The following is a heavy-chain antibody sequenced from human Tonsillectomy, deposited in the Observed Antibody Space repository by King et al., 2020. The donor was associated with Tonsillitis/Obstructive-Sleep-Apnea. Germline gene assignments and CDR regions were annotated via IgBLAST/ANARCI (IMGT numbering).Heavy chain of an antibody. CDR1: GFSLSTRAVG. CDR2: IYWDDDK. CDR3: AHSLYYYGSGTTFDS. D-gene: IGHD3-10*01. Sequence: TLKESGPTLVKPTQTLTLTCTFSGFSLSTRAVGVGWIRQPPGKALEWLALIYWDDDKRYSPSLKSRLTITKDTSKNQVVLTMTNMDPVETATYYCAHSLYYYGSGTTFDSWGQGTLVTVSS. V-gene: IGHV2-5*02. J-gene: IGHJ4*02.